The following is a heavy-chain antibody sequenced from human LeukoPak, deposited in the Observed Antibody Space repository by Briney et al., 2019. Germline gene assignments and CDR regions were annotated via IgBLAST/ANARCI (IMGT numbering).Heavy chain of an antibody. CDR3: ATYCRGTSCYEFAYDI. J-gene: IGHJ3*02. D-gene: IGHD2-2*01. V-gene: IGHV4-39*01. CDR2: IYYTGST. Sequence: SSETLSLTCTVSGGSISTSNYYWGWLRQPPGKGLERIGSIYYTGSTYYNPSLMGRATISVYTSKYQYSLKLNSVTAADTAVYYCATYCRGTSCYEFAYDIWGQGTMVTVSS. CDR1: GGSISTSNYY.